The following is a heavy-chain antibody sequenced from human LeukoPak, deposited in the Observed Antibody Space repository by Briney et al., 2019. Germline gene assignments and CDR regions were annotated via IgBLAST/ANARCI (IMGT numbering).Heavy chain of an antibody. CDR1: GGSISSYY. D-gene: IGHD6-19*01. CDR2: IYYSGST. Sequence: PSETLSLTCTVSGGSISSYYWSWIRQPPGKGLEWIGYIYYSGSTNYNPPLKSRVTISVDTSKNQFSLKLSSVTAADTAVYYCARLPRPNYSSGWYDYYYGMDVWGQGTTVTVSS. CDR3: ARLPRPNYSSGWYDYYYGMDV. V-gene: IGHV4-59*08. J-gene: IGHJ6*02.